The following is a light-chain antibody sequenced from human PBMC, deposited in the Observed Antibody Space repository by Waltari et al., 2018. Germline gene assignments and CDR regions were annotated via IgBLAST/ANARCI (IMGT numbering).Light chain of an antibody. CDR1: QSISSY. V-gene: IGKV1-39*01. CDR2: AAS. CDR3: HQSYSTLST. J-gene: IGKJ2*01. Sequence: DIQMTQSPSSLSASVGDRVTITCRASQSISSYLNWYQQKPGKAPKLLIYAASSLQSGVPSRFSGSGSGTDFILTISSLQPEDFATYYCHQSYSTLSTFGQGTKLEIK.